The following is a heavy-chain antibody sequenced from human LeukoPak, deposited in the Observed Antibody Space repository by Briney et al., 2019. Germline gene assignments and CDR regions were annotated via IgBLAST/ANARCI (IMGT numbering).Heavy chain of an antibody. CDR3: VRDGMAGTPNAFDM. CDR1: VFFFSTYT. V-gene: IGHV3-30*04. D-gene: IGHD6-19*01. J-gene: IGHJ3*02. CDR2: ILHDGSDK. Sequence: GGSLRLSCAASVFFFSTYTMDWVRQAPGKGLEWVALILHDGSDKNYADSVKGRFTISRDNSKNTVHLQMNSLRPEDTAVYYCVRDGMAGTPNAFDMWGQGTMFTVSS.